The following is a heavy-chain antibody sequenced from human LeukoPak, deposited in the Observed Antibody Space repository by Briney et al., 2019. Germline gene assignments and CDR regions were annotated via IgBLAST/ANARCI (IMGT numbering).Heavy chain of an antibody. Sequence: SETLSLTCTVSGGSISSYYWGWIRQPPGKGLEWIGSIYYSGSTYYNPSLKSRVTISVDTSKNQFSLKLSSVTAADTAVYYCARQRWLVSSGFDPWGQGTLVTVSS. CDR1: GGSISSYY. CDR2: IYYSGST. D-gene: IGHD6-19*01. V-gene: IGHV4-39*01. CDR3: ARQRWLVSSGFDP. J-gene: IGHJ5*02.